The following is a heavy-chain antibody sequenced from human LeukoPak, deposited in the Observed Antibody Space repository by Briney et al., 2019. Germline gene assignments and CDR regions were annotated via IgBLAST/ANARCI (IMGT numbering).Heavy chain of an antibody. CDR2: IIPILGIA. J-gene: IGHJ4*02. CDR1: GGTFSSYA. Sequence: ASVKVSCKASGGTFSSYAISWVRQAPGQGLEWMGRIIPILGIANYAQKFQGRVTITADKSTSTAYMELSSLRSEDTAGYYCARDLDSSSSDYWGQGTLVTVSS. CDR3: ARDLDSSSSDY. D-gene: IGHD6-6*01. V-gene: IGHV1-69*04.